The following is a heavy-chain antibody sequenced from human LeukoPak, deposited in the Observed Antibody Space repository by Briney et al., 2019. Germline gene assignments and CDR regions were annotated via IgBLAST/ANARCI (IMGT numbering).Heavy chain of an antibody. V-gene: IGHV4-59*08. Sequence: SETLSLTCTVSGGSMSSYYWSWIRQPPGKGLEWIGYIFYSGGTNYNPSLKSRVTLSVDTSKNQFSLKLGSVTAADTAVYYCARQPYMLGAYYFDYWGQGTLVTVSS. CDR1: GGSMSSYY. CDR3: ARQPYMLGAYYFDY. J-gene: IGHJ4*02. D-gene: IGHD1-26*01. CDR2: IFYSGGT.